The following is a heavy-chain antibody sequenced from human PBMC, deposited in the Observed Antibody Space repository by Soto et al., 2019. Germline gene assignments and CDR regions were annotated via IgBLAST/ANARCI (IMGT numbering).Heavy chain of an antibody. V-gene: IGHV4-59*01. CDR1: GGSIGSYY. CDR2: VYYSDGT. CDR3: ARTESSSWSFFYYGMDV. J-gene: IGHJ6*02. D-gene: IGHD6-13*01. Sequence: PSETLSLTCTVPGGSIGSYYWSWIRQSPGRGLEWIGCVYYSDGTNYNPSLKSRATMSMDKSNNQFSLRLRSVTAADTAVYYCARTESSSWSFFYYGMDVWGQGTTVTVSS.